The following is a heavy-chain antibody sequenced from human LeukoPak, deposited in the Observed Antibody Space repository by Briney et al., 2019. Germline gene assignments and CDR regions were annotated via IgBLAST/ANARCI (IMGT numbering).Heavy chain of an antibody. V-gene: IGHV3-64*01. D-gene: IGHD3-3*01. CDR2: ISSNGGST. CDR1: GFTFSSYA. J-gene: IGHJ4*02. CDR3: ARGDDFWSGYDY. Sequence: PGGSLRLSCAASGFTFSSYAMHWVRQAPGKGLEYVSAISSNGGSTYYANSVKGRFTISRDNSKNTLYLQMGSLRAEDMAVYYCARGDDFWSGYDYWGQGTLVTVSS.